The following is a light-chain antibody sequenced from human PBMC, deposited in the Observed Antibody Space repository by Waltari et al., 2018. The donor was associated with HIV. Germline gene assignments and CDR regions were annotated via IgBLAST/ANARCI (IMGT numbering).Light chain of an antibody. Sequence: QSVLTQPPSVSAAPGQRVTLSCPGTSSNVGPYYVSWYQQLPGTAPEHLFYDNNKRPSETPDRFSGSKSDTSATLDISGLQTGDEADYYCGTWDSRLSIYVFGAGTRVTVL. V-gene: IGLV1-51*01. CDR3: GTWDSRLSIYV. J-gene: IGLJ1*01. CDR2: DNN. CDR1: SSNVGPYY.